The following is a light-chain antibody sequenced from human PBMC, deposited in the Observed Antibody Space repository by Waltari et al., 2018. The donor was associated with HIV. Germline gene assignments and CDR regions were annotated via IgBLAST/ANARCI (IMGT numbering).Light chain of an antibody. CDR1: SSNIGNAN. J-gene: IGLJ1*01. CDR2: KDY. V-gene: IGLV1-47*01. Sequence: QSVLTQPPSASGTPGQTVTISCCGASSNIGNANVYWYQQLPGMTPQRLLYKDYVRPSGVTDRFAGSKSGTSASLAISGLRSEDEADYYCVGWDSSLSAYVFGAGTKVTVL. CDR3: VGWDSSLSAYV.